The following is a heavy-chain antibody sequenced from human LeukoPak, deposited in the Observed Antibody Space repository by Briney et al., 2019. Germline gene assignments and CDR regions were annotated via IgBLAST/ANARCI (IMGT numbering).Heavy chain of an antibody. CDR1: GFTFNNYA. Sequence: SGGSLRLSCTASGFTFNNYAINWVRQAPGKGLEWDSGVSDNGARTYYGDSVKGRFTISRDNAKNSLYLQMNSLRAEDTAVYYCATMATILIWGQGTLVTVSS. V-gene: IGHV3-23*01. D-gene: IGHD5-24*01. CDR3: ATMATILI. CDR2: VSDNGART. J-gene: IGHJ4*02.